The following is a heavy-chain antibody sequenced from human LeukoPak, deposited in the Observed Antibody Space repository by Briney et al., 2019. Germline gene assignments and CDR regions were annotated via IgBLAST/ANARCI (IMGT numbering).Heavy chain of an antibody. CDR3: ATTSYCSSTSCPRYYYYMDV. D-gene: IGHD2-2*01. J-gene: IGHJ6*03. CDR2: ISAYNGNT. V-gene: IGHV1-18*01. CDR1: GYTFTSYG. Sequence: ASVKVSCKASGYTFTSYGISWVRQAPGQGLEWMGWISAYNGNTNYAQKLQGRVTMTTDTSTSTAYMELRSLRSDDTAVYYCATTSYCSSTSCPRYYYYMDVWGKGTTVTVSS.